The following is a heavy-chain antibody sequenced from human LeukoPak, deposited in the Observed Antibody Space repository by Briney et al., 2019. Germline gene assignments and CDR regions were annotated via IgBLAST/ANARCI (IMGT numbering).Heavy chain of an antibody. CDR2: IIPIFGTA. CDR3: ASDRQYYDFWSGYFGEASDYYYMDV. CDR1: GGTFISYA. Sequence: ASVTVSCKASGGTFISYAISWVRQAPGQGLEWMGGIIPIFGTANYAQKFQGRVTITTDESTSTAYMELSSLRSEDTAVYYCASDRQYYDFWSGYFGEASDYYYMDVWGKRTTVTVAS. D-gene: IGHD3-3*01. V-gene: IGHV1-69*05. J-gene: IGHJ6*03.